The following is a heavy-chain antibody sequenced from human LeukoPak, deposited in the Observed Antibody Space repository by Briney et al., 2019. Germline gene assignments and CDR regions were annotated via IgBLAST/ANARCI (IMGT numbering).Heavy chain of an antibody. J-gene: IGHJ4*02. V-gene: IGHV2-5*02. Sequence: SGPTLVKPTQTLKLTCTFSGFSLSTTGVGVGWIRQPPGKALEWLALIYWDADKRYNSSLKRRLTIIKDTSKNQVVLTLTDLDPLDPATYYCASTSTVVTPFDSWGQGSLVTVSS. CDR2: IYWDADK. CDR1: GFSLSTTGVG. D-gene: IGHD4-23*01. CDR3: ASTSTVVTPFDS.